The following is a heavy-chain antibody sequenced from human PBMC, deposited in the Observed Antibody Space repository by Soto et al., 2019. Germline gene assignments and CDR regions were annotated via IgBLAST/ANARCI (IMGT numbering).Heavy chain of an antibody. CDR3: ARGNYGGFDY. J-gene: IGHJ4*02. CDR2: ISYDGSNK. CDR1: VFTVSSYG. V-gene: IGHV3-30*03. Sequence: GGSLRLSCAASVFTVSSYGMHWVRQAPGKWLEWLAVISYDGSNKXXADSVKVRXTISRYNSKNTXYLQMXCMRADDKAVYYCARGNYGGFDYWRQGTLVTVSS. D-gene: IGHD4-17*01.